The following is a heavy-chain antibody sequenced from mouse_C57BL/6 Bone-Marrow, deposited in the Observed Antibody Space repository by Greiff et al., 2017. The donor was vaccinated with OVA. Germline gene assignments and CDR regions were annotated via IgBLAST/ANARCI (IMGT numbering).Heavy chain of an antibody. CDR1: GFTFSNYW. Sequence: EVKLEESGGGLVQPGGSMKLSCVASGFTFSNYWMNWVRQSPEKGLEWVAQIRLKSDNYATHYAESVKGRFTITRDDSKSRVYLQMNNLRAEDTGIYYCASDCGSSPLDYWGQGTTLPVSS. V-gene: IGHV6-3*01. CDR2: IRLKSDNYAT. J-gene: IGHJ2*01. CDR3: ASDCGSSPLDY. D-gene: IGHD1-1*01.